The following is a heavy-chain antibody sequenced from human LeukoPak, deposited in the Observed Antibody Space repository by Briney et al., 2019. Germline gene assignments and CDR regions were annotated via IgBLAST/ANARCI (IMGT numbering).Heavy chain of an antibody. CDR3: ARVMRETDCFQH. J-gene: IGHJ1*01. CDR1: GYTFTGYY. CDR2: INPNSGGT. D-gene: IGHD1-26*01. Sequence: ASVRVSCKASGYTFTGYYMHWVRQAPGQGLEWMGWINPNSGGTNYAQKFQGRVTMTRDTSISTAYMELSRLRSDDTAVYYCARVMRETDCFQHWGQGTLVTVSS. V-gene: IGHV1-2*02.